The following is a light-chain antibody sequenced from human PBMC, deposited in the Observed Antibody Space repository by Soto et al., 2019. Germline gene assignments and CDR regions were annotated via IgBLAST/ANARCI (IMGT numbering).Light chain of an antibody. Sequence: DIQLTQPPSSLYASAGDRVTITCRTSQGIRNDLGWYQQIPGKAPKRLAYAASSLQSGVPSRFSGSGSGTEFSLTISSLQSEEFATYYWLQHNSYPWTFGQGTKVDIK. V-gene: IGKV1-17*01. CDR2: AAS. CDR3: LQHNSYPWT. CDR1: QGIRND. J-gene: IGKJ1*01.